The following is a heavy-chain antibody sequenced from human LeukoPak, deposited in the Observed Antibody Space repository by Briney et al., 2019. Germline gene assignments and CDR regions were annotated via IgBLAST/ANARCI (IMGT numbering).Heavy chain of an antibody. CDR2: IRYDGSNK. CDR1: GVTFSSYG. V-gene: IGHV3-30*02. CDR3: AAKEGTRSDFDY. D-gene: IGHD1-14*01. J-gene: IGHJ4*02. Sequence: GGSLRHSCVESGVTFSSYGMHWVRQAPGKGLEWVAFIRYDGSNKYYADSVKGRFTISRDNSKNTLYLQMNSLRGEDTAVYYCAAKEGTRSDFDYWGQGTLVTVAA.